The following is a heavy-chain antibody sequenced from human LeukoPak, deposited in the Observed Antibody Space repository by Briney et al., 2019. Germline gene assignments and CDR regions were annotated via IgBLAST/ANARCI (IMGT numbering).Heavy chain of an antibody. V-gene: IGHV3-30-3*01. CDR1: GFTFSSYA. CDR3: ARSYSSTPQYYYYYYMDV. J-gene: IGHJ6*03. CDR2: ISFDGSNK. D-gene: IGHD6-13*01. Sequence: GGSLRLSCAASGFTFSSYAMHWVRQAPGKGLEWVTVISFDGSNKYYADSVKGRFTISRDNSKNTLYLQMNSLRAEDTAVYYCARSYSSTPQYYYYYYMDVWGKGTTVTVSS.